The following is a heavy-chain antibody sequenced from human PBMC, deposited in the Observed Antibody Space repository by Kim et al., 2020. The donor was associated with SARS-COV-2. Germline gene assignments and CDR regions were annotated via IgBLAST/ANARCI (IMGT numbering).Heavy chain of an antibody. D-gene: IGHD6-19*01. Sequence: GGSLRLSCAASGFTFSSYGMHWVRQAPGKGLEWVAVISYDGSNKYYADSVKGRFTISRDNSKNTLYLQMNSLRAEDTAVYYCAKALKKGWYSSGWFFDYWGQGTLVTVSS. CDR2: ISYDGSNK. V-gene: IGHV3-30*18. CDR3: AKALKKGWYSSGWFFDY. CDR1: GFTFSSYG. J-gene: IGHJ4*02.